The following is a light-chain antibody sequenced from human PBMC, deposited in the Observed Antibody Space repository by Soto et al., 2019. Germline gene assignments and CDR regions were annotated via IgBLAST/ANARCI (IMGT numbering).Light chain of an antibody. CDR2: AAS. CDR1: QGISNY. J-gene: IGKJ4*01. V-gene: IGKV1-27*01. CDR3: QKYNRAPPLT. Sequence: DIQMTQSPSSLSASVGDRVTITCRASQGISNYLAWYQQKPGKVPKLLIYAASTLQSGVPSRFSGSGSGTDFNLTSSSLQPEDVATYYCQKYNRAPPLTFGGGTKVEIK.